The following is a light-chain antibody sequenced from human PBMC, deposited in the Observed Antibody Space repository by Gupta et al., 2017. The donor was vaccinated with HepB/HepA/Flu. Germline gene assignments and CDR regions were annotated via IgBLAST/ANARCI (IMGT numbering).Light chain of an antibody. Sequence: VIGMTQSPSLVSASRGDRVTISCRVRQSLSSSLAWYQKKAGRAPELLVYAASTLQSGVPLRFSGSGSGTDFTLTISGLQSEDYGTYYCQQADSFPHTFGGGTQLEI. CDR3: QQADSFPHT. CDR2: AAS. V-gene: IGKV1D-8*01. CDR1: QSLSSS. J-gene: IGKJ4*01.